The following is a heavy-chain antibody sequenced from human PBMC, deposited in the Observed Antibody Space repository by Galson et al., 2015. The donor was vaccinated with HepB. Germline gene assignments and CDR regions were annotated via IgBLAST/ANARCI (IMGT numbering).Heavy chain of an antibody. D-gene: IGHD3-3*01. V-gene: IGHV1-69*13. CDR1: GGTFSSYA. J-gene: IGHJ4*02. CDR3: AGTPKRGDFWSD. CDR2: IIPIFGTA. Sequence: SVKVSCKASGGTFSSYAISWVRQAPGQGLEWMGGIIPIFGTANYAQKFQGRVTITADESTSTAYMELSSLRSEDTAVYYCAGTPKRGDFWSDWGQGTLVTVSS.